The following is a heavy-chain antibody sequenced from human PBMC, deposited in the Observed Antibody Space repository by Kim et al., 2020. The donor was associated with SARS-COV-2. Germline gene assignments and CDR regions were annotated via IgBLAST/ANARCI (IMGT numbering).Heavy chain of an antibody. D-gene: IGHD3-16*01. CDR2: TT. CDR3: ARGSYASGMDV. V-gene: IGHV4-30-2*01. Sequence: TTYYSPAIKSRVTISVDRSRTQFFLNLNSVTAADTAVYYCARGSYASGMDVWGQGTAVTVSS. J-gene: IGHJ6*02.